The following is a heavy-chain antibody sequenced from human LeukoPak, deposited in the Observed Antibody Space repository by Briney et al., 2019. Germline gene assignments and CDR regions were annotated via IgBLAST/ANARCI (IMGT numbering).Heavy chain of an antibody. CDR1: GGSVSSSSYY. Sequence: SETLSLTCTVSGGSVSSSSYYWSWIRQPPGKGLEWIGEINHSGSTNYNPSLKSRVTMSVDTSKNQFSLKLSSVTAADTAVYYCARGRRWLQWGGYDAFDIWGQGTMVTVSS. J-gene: IGHJ3*02. D-gene: IGHD5-24*01. V-gene: IGHV4-39*07. CDR3: ARGRRWLQWGGYDAFDI. CDR2: INHSGST.